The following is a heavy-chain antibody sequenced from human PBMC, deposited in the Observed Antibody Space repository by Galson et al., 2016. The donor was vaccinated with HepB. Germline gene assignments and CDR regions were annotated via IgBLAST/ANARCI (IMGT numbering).Heavy chain of an antibody. D-gene: IGHD3-9*01. V-gene: IGHV3-23*01. Sequence: SLRFSCAASGFTFSSYAMSWVRQAPGKGLEWVSSSGSGGPTYYADSVKGRFTISRDNSKNTLFPQMHSLRADDTAVYYCAKSVLEYDILTGYYRRGADYWGQGTLVTVSS. J-gene: IGHJ4*02. CDR3: AKSVLEYDILTGYYRRGADY. CDR1: GFTFSSYA. CDR2: SGSGGPT.